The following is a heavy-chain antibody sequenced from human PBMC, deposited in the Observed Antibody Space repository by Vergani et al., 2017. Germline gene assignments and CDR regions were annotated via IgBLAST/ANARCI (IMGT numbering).Heavy chain of an antibody. J-gene: IGHJ5*02. CDR3: ARDLLDSSGYVHWFDP. Sequence: VHLVESGGGVVRPGGSLRLSCAASGFTFDDYGMSWVRQAPGKGLEWVSGINWNGGSTGYADSVKGRFTISRDNAKNSLYLQMNSLRAEDTALYHCARDLLDSSGYVHWFDPWGQGTLVTVSS. V-gene: IGHV3-20*01. CDR1: GFTFDDYG. D-gene: IGHD3-22*01. CDR2: INWNGGST.